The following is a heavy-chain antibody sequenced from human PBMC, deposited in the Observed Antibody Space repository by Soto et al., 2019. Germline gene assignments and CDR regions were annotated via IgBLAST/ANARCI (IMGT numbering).Heavy chain of an antibody. J-gene: IGHJ4*02. V-gene: IGHV4-59*08. CDR3: ARNIGSSGWFDY. D-gene: IGHD6-25*01. CDR1: GGSISSYY. Sequence: PSETLSLTCTVSGGSISSYYWSWIRQPPGKGLEWIGYIYYTGSTNYNPSLKSRVTISVDTSKNQFSLKLSSLTAADTAIYYCARNIGSSGWFDYWGQGTLVTV. CDR2: IYYTGST.